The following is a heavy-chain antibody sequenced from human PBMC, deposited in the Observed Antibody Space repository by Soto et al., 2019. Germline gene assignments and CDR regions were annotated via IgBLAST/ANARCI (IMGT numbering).Heavy chain of an antibody. CDR3: ARDKITGLFDY. CDR2: ISHTVAP. V-gene: IGHV4-39*02. Sequence: SETLSLTFTITGGSISDNNYCWNWIRQAPGKVLEWIGTISHTVAPYYNPSLESRVVISVGTSENQFSLNLSSVTAADTAVYYCARDKITGLFDYWGQGTLVTVSS. J-gene: IGHJ4*02. D-gene: IGHD2-8*02. CDR1: GGSISDNNYC.